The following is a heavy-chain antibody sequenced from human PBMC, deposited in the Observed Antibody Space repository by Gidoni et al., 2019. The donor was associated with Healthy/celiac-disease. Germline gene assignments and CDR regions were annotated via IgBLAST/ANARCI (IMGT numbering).Heavy chain of an antibody. CDR2: IKSKTDGGTT. V-gene: IGHV3-15*01. D-gene: IGHD3-3*01. CDR3: TTGEGYYDFWSGYYSYYYGMDV. CDR1: GFTLSNAR. Sequence: EVQLVESGGGLVKPGGSLRLSCAASGFTLSNARMSRVRQAPGKGLEWVGRIKSKTDGGTTDYAAPVKGRFTISRDDSKNTLYLQMNSLKTEDTAVYYCTTGEGYYDFWSGYYSYYYGMDVWGQGTTVTVSS. J-gene: IGHJ6*02.